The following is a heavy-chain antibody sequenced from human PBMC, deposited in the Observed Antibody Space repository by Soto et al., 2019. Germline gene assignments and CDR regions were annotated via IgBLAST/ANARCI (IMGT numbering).Heavy chain of an antibody. CDR2: INGDGSTI. J-gene: IGHJ3*02. D-gene: IGHD3-10*01. V-gene: IGHV3-74*01. CDR3: ARGGVPAALDI. Sequence: EVQLVESGGGLVQPGGSLRLSCTVSGFTLRDYYMHWARQPPGKGLMWVAHINGDGSTIDYADSVKGRFSISRDNGKNTLYLQMNSLRVEDTAVYYCARGGVPAALDIWGGGTMVPVSS. CDR1: GFTLRDYY.